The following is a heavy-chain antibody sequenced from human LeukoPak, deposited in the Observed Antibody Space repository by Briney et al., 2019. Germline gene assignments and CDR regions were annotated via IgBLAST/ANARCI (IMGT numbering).Heavy chain of an antibody. CDR1: GFTFSSYA. J-gene: IGHJ4*02. CDR2: ISSNGGST. D-gene: IGHD1-1*01. V-gene: IGHV3-64*01. CDR3: ARGRRTATRSGGLTPGYFDY. Sequence: GGSLRLSCAASGFTFSSYAMHWVRQAPGKGLEYVSAISSNGGSTYYANSVKGRFTISRDNSKNTLYLQMGSLRAEDMAVYYCARGRRTATRSGGLTPGYFDYWGQGTLVTVSS.